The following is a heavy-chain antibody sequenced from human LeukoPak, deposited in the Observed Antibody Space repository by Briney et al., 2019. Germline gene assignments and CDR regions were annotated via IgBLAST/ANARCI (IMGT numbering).Heavy chain of an antibody. V-gene: IGHV3-21*01. J-gene: IGHJ5*02. Sequence: GGSLRLSCAASGFTFSSQNMNWVRQAPGKGLEWVSSISRSGSYIYYADSVKGRFTISRDDAKKSLYLQMNGLRAEDTAVYYCARDRDFGVGNWFDPWGQGTLVTVSS. D-gene: IGHD3-3*01. CDR2: ISRSGSYI. CDR1: GFTFSSQN. CDR3: ARDRDFGVGNWFDP.